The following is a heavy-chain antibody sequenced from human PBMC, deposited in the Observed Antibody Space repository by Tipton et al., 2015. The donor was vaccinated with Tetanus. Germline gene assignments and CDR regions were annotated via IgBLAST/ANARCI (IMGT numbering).Heavy chain of an antibody. CDR1: GFTFNNYG. CDR3: ARDGRTIFGVVIPQDLDY. D-gene: IGHD3-3*01. J-gene: IGHJ4*02. Sequence: SLRLSCAASGFTFNNYGMHWVRQAPGKGLEWVAVIWYDGSNKYYADSVKGRFTISRDNSKNTLSLQMNSLRAEDTAVYYCARDGRTIFGVVIPQDLDYWGQGTLVTVSS. CDR2: IWYDGSNK. V-gene: IGHV3-33*01.